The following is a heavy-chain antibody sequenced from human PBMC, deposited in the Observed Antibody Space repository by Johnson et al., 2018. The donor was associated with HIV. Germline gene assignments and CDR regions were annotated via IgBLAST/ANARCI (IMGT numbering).Heavy chain of an antibody. J-gene: IGHJ3*02. CDR1: GFTFSSYD. V-gene: IGHV3-13*01. CDR2: LGTAGDT. Sequence: VQLVESGGGVVQPGGSLRLSCAASGFTFSSYDMHWVRQATGKGLEWVSALGTAGDTYYPGSVKGRFTISRENAKNTLYLQMNSRRAGDTAVYYCARGGAAAGGAFDIWGQGTMVTVSS. D-gene: IGHD6-13*01. CDR3: ARGGAAAGGAFDI.